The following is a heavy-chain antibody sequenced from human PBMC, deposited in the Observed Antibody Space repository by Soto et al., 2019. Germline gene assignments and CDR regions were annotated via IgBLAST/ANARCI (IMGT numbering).Heavy chain of an antibody. CDR2: MNPNSGNT. CDR1: GYTFTSYD. CDR3: ARGFGYSSGWGDYMDV. V-gene: IGHV1-8*01. D-gene: IGHD6-19*01. J-gene: IGHJ6*03. Sequence: QVQLVQSGAEVKKPGSSVKVSCKASGYTFTSYDINWVRQATGQGLEWMGWMNPNSGNTGYAQTFQGRVTMTRNTSISTADMELSSLRSEDTAVYYCARGFGYSSGWGDYMDVWGKGTTVTVSS.